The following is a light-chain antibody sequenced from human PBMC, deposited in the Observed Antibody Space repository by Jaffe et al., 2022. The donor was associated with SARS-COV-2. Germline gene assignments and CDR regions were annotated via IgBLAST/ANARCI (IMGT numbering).Light chain of an antibody. J-gene: IGLJ2*01. CDR3: CSYAGSYTLV. Sequence: QSALTQPRSVSGSPGQSVTVSCTGTSSDVGGYNYVSWYQQHPGKAPKLIIYDVIKRPSGVPDRFSGSKSGNAASLTISGLQDDDEADYYCCSYAGSYTLVFGGGTKLTVL. CDR2: DVI. V-gene: IGLV2-11*01. CDR1: SSDVGGYNY.